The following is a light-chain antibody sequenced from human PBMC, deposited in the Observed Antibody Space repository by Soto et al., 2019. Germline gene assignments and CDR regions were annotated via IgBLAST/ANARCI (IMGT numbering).Light chain of an antibody. J-gene: IGLJ2*01. CDR2: DVS. V-gene: IGLV2-14*03. CDR1: SSDVGGYNY. CDR3: SSYTSRSTLV. Sequence: QSALTQPASVSGSPGQSITISCTGTSSDVGGYNYVSWYQHYPGKAPKLMIYDVSNRPSGVSNRFSGSKSGNTASLTISGLQAXDEADYYCSSYTSRSTLVFGGGTKLTVL.